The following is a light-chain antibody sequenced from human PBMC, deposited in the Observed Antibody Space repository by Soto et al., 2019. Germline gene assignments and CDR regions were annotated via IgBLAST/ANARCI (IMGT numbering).Light chain of an antibody. V-gene: IGLV2-14*01. J-gene: IGLJ1*01. CDR1: SSDVGGYEF. Sequence: QSALTQPASVSGSPRHAITISCTGTSSDVGGYEFVSWYQQHPRKATKLMIYEVSNRPAGVSSRFSGSKSGNTASLTISGLQAEDEADYYCGSYTGSIYVLGNGTKLTFL. CDR3: GSYTGSIYV. CDR2: EVS.